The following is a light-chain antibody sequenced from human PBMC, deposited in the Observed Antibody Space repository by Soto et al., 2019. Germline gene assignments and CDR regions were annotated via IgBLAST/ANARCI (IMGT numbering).Light chain of an antibody. CDR1: QSISSW. V-gene: IGKV1-5*03. CDR3: QQYNSYPRT. Sequence: DIQMTQSPSTLSASVGDRVTVTCRASQSISSWLAWYQQKPGKAPNRLIYKASSLESGVPSRFSGSGSGTEFTLTISSLQPDDFATYYCQQYNSYPRTFGGGTKVEIK. CDR2: KAS. J-gene: IGKJ4*01.